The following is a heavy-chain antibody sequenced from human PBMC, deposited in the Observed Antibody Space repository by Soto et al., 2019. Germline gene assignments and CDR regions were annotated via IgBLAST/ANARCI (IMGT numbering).Heavy chain of an antibody. CDR2: ITSSGSNT. D-gene: IGHD6-6*01. Sequence: PGGSLRLSCAASGFTFSGCNMSWIRQAPGKGLEWVSYITSSGSNTFDAESVKGRFTISRDNTMNLLYLQMNSLSAEDTAVYYCARRGTISSAHHFDHWGQGTLVTVSS. CDR3: ARRGTISSAHHFDH. V-gene: IGHV3-11*01. J-gene: IGHJ4*02. CDR1: GFTFSGCN.